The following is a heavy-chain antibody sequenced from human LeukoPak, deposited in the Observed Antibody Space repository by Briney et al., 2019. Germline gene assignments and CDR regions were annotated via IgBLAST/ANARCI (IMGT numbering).Heavy chain of an antibody. CDR1: GGSISTSNYY. Sequence: PSETLSLTCTVSGGSISTSNYYWGWVRQAPGKGLEWVANRKQDGSEKYYVASGKGRFTISRDNAKNSLYLQMNSLRAEDTAVYYCARSVSYCGGDCHLILDYWGQGTLVTVSS. CDR3: ARSVSYCGGDCHLILDY. CDR2: RKQDGSEK. J-gene: IGHJ4*02. D-gene: IGHD2-21*02. V-gene: IGHV3-7*01.